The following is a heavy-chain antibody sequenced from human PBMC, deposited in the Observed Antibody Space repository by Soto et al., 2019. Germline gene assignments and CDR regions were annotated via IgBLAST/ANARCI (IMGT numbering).Heavy chain of an antibody. V-gene: IGHV4-59*08. Sequence: LSLTCAVSGGSISSYYWSWIRQPPGKGLEWIGYIYYSGSTNYNPSLKSRVTISVDTSKNQFSLKLSSVTAADTAVYYCARRYGPGFDYWGQGTLVTVSS. D-gene: IGHD4-17*01. CDR1: GGSISSYY. CDR3: ARRYGPGFDY. CDR2: IYYSGST. J-gene: IGHJ4*02.